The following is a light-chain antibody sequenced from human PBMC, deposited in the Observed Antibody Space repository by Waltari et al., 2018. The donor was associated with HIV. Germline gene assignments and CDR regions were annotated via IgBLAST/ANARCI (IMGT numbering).Light chain of an antibody. Sequence: QSALTQPASVSGSPGQSITISCNETSSDVSTYNIVSWYQQHPGKVPKLIIYEINKRPSGVSNRFSGSKSGNMASLTISGLQAEDEAFYHCCSYAGRSTFVLFGGGTKLTVL. J-gene: IGLJ2*01. CDR1: SSDVSTYNI. CDR3: CSYAGRSTFVL. CDR2: EIN. V-gene: IGLV2-23*02.